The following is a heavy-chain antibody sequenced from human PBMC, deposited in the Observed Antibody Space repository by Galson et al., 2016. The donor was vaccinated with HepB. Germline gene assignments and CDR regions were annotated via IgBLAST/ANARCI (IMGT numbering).Heavy chain of an antibody. J-gene: IGHJ6*02. CDR2: ISYEGSNK. CDR1: GFMLSGYG. D-gene: IGHD2-2*01. Sequence: SLRLSCAASGFMLSGYGMHWVRQAPGKGLEWVAIISYEGSNKYYADSVKGRFTISRDNSKNTLYLQMSSLRAEDTAVYYCAKDPHQLLLRQNYYYGMDVWGQGTTVTVSS. CDR3: AKDPHQLLLRQNYYYGMDV. V-gene: IGHV3-30*18.